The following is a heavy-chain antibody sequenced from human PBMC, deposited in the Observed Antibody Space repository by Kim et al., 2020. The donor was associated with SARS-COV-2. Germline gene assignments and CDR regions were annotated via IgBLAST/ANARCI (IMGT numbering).Heavy chain of an antibody. J-gene: IGHJ5*02. V-gene: IGHV1-18*01. Sequence: NYAQKLQGRGTMTPDTSTSTAYMELRSLRSDDTAVYYCARVVVGATWFDPWGQGTLVTVSS. CDR3: ARVVVGATWFDP. D-gene: IGHD1-26*01.